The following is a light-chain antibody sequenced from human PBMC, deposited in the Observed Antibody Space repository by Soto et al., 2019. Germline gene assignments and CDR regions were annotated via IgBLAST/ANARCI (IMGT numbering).Light chain of an antibody. CDR3: MQALQTPIT. CDR2: LGS. Sequence: DIVMTQSPLSLPVTPGEPASISCRSSQSLLHSNGYNYLDWYLQKPGQSPQLLIYLGSNRASGVPDRFSGSGSGTDFTLKISGVEAEDVGVYYCMQALQTPITFGQGTRLEI. V-gene: IGKV2-28*01. CDR1: QSLLHSNGYNY. J-gene: IGKJ5*01.